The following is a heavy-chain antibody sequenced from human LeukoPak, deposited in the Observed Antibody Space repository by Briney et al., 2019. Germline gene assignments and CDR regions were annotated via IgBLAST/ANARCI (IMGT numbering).Heavy chain of an antibody. J-gene: IGHJ6*03. CDR3: ARAPGTGYCSSTSCYLRRGYYYYMDV. D-gene: IGHD2-2*01. CDR1: GGSFSGYY. Sequence: SETLSLTCAVYGGSFSGYYWSWIRQPPGKGLEWIGEINHSGSTNYNPSLKSRVTISVDTSKNQFSLKPSSVTAADTAVYYCARAPGTGYCSSTSCYLRRGYYYYMDVWGKGTTVTVSS. V-gene: IGHV4-34*01. CDR2: INHSGST.